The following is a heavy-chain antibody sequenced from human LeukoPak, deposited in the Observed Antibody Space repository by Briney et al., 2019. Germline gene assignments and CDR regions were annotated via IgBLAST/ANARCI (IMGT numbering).Heavy chain of an antibody. V-gene: IGHV4-34*01. CDR1: GESFSGYY. J-gene: IGHJ3*02. CDR3: ARVRLGHDLWSDYDALDI. D-gene: IGHD3-3*01. Sequence: ASETLSLTCAVYGESFSGYYWSWIRQTPGKGLEWIGEITHDGSTNYNPSLKSRVTMSIDTSKNEFSVRLTSVTAADTAMYYCARVRLGHDLWSDYDALDIWGRGTMVAVSS. CDR2: ITHDGST.